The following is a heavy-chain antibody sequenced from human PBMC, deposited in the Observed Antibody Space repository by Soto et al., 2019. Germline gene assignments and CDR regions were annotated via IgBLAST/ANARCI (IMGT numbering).Heavy chain of an antibody. V-gene: IGHV1-18*01. CDR1: GYTFTSYG. CDR2: ISAYNGNT. D-gene: IGHD1-7*01. CDR3: ARGPSGNWNYVYAFDI. Sequence: GASVKVSCKASGYTFTSYGISWVRQAPGQGLEWMGWISAYNGNTNYAQKLQGRVTMTTDTSTSTAYMELRSLRSDDTAVYYCARGPSGNWNYVYAFDIWGQGTMVTVSS. J-gene: IGHJ3*02.